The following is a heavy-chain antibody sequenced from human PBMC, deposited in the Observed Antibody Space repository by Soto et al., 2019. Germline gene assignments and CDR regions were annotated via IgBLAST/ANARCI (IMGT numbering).Heavy chain of an antibody. CDR3: ARMLDYYDSSAYLTPFDP. V-gene: IGHV4-59*01. J-gene: IGHJ5*02. CDR2: IYYSGST. Sequence: SETLSLTCTVSGGSISSYYWSWIRQPPGKGLEWIGYIYYSGSTNYNPSLKSRVTISVDTSKNQFSLKLSSVTAADTAVYYCARMLDYYDSSAYLTPFDPWGQGTLVTVS. D-gene: IGHD3-22*01. CDR1: GGSISSYY.